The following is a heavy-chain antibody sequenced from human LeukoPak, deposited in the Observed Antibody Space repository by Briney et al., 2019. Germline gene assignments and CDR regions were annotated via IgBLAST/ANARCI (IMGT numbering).Heavy chain of an antibody. CDR1: GFTFSSYA. V-gene: IGHV3-23*01. D-gene: IGHD1-26*01. CDR3: AKRLSVGIDY. CDR2: ISGSGGST. J-gene: IGHJ4*02. Sequence: PGGSLRLSCAACGFTFSSYAMSWVRQAPGKGREWVSAISGSGGSTYYADSVKGRFTISRDNSKHTLYLQMNSLRDSDTAVYYCAKRLSVGIDYGRQGTLVTVSS.